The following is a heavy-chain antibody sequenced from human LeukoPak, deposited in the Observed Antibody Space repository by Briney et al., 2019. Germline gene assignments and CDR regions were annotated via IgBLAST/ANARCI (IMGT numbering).Heavy chain of an antibody. J-gene: IGHJ5*02. CDR1: GYTFASYD. D-gene: IGHD3-3*01. V-gene: IGHV1-8*01. Sequence: ASVKVSCKASGYTFASYDINWVRQATGQGLEWMGWVNPNSGNTGYAQQFQGRVTMTRNTSISTAYMELSSLRSEDTAVYYCARASFYDFWSGYYRTEFDPWGQGTLVTVSS. CDR3: ARASFYDFWSGYYRTEFDP. CDR2: VNPNSGNT.